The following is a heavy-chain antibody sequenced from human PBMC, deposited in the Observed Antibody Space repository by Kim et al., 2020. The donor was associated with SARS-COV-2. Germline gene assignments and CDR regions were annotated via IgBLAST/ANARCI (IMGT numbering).Heavy chain of an antibody. CDR1: GFSLSSTGVG. CDR2: IYWDDDK. J-gene: IGHJ4*02. Sequence: SGPTLVNPTQTLTLTCTFSGFSLSSTGVGVGWIRQPPGKALECLALIYWDDDKRYSPSLKSRLTITKDTSKNQVVLTMTNMDPVDTATYYCAHRRALIGSNCYDYWGQGTLVTVSS. CDR3: AHRRALIGSNCYDY. D-gene: IGHD4-4*01. V-gene: IGHV2-5*02.